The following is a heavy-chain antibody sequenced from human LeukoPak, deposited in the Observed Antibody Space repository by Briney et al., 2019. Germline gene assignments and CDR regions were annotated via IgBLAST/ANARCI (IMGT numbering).Heavy chain of an antibody. CDR3: TRGGGYFDY. D-gene: IGHD3-16*01. J-gene: IGHJ4*02. CDR1: GFTFSSYG. Sequence: GGSLRLSCAASGFTFSSYGMHWVRQALGKGLVWVSRINSDGSSTTYADSVKGRFTISRDNAKNTLYLQINSLRGEDTAVYYCTRGGGYFDYWGQGTLVTVPS. V-gene: IGHV3-74*01. CDR2: INSDGSST.